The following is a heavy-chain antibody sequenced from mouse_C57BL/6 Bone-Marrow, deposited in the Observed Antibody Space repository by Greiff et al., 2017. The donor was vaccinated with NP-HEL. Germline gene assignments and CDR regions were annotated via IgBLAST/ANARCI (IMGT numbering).Heavy chain of an antibody. CDR2: TFYSGIT. J-gene: IGHJ4*01. CDR1: GFSINSDCY. D-gene: IGHD2-1*01. Sequence: EVQLQQSGPSLVRPSQTLSLTCTVTGFSINSDCYWIWIRQFPGNKLEYIGYTFYSGITYYNPSLESRTYITRDTSKNQFSLKLSSVTTEDTATYYCARGIYYGNYDYAMDYWGQGTSVTVSS. V-gene: IGHV3-3*01. CDR3: ARGIYYGNYDYAMDY.